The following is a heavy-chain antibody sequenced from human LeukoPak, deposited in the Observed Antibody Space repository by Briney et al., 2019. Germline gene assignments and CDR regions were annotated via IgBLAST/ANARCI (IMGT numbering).Heavy chain of an antibody. Sequence: PGGSLRLSCAASGFTVSSNYMSWVRQAPGKGLEWVSVIYSGGSTYYADSVKGRFTISRDNSKNTLYLQMNSLRSEDTAVYYCAKCMTTVPRAAFDIWGQGTMVTVSS. CDR2: IYSGGST. CDR3: AKCMTTVPRAAFDI. D-gene: IGHD4-17*01. J-gene: IGHJ3*02. V-gene: IGHV3-53*01. CDR1: GFTVSSNY.